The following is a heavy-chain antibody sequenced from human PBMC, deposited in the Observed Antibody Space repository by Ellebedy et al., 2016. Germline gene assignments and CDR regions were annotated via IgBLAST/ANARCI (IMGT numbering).Heavy chain of an antibody. CDR2: ISSSSSYI. D-gene: IGHD5-18*01. J-gene: IGHJ6*02. CDR1: GFTFSSYS. Sequence: GESLKISCAASGFTFSSYSMNWVRQAPGKGLEWVSSISSSSSYIYYADSVKGRFTISRDNAKNSLYLQMNSLRAEDTAVYYCARDSVHSYGYVWTYYYYGMDVWGQGTTVTVSS. CDR3: ARDSVHSYGYVWTYYYYGMDV. V-gene: IGHV3-21*01.